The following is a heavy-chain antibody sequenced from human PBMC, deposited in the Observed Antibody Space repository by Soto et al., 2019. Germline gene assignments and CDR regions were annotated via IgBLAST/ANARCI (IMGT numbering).Heavy chain of an antibody. CDR3: ARIYCSSTSCYPGVWFDP. V-gene: IGHV5-10-1*01. D-gene: IGHD2-2*01. Sequence: RGESLKISCKGSGYSFTSYWISWVRQMPGKGLEWMGRIDPSDSYTNYSPSFQGHVTISADKSISTAYLQWSSLKASDTAMYYCARIYCSSTSCYPGVWFDPWGQGTLVTVSS. CDR1: GYSFTSYW. J-gene: IGHJ5*02. CDR2: IDPSDSYT.